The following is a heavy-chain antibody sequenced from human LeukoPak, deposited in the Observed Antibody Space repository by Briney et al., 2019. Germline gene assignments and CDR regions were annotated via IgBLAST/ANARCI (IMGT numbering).Heavy chain of an antibody. CDR3: ARGFGDWGLSWFDP. CDR2: IYYSGST. J-gene: IGHJ5*02. CDR1: GGSVSSGAHY. Sequence: SETLSLTCTVSGGSVSSGAHYWSWIRQPPGKGLEWIGYIYYSGSTNYNPSLKSRVTISVDTSKNQFSLKLTSVTAADTAVYYCARGFGDWGLSWFDPWGQGTLVTVSS. D-gene: IGHD3-10*01. V-gene: IGHV4-61*08.